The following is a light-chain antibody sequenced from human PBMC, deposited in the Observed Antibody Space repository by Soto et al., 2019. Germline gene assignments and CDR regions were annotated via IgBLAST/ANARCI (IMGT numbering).Light chain of an antibody. Sequence: QPVLIQAPSASGTPGQRVTISCSGGSSNIGSNYVYWYQQLPGTAPKLLIYGNSNRPSGVPDRFSGSRSGTSASLAITGLQAEDEADYYCQSYDNSVSGVVFGGGTKLTVL. V-gene: IGLV1-47*02. CDR1: SSNIGSNY. CDR2: GNS. CDR3: QSYDNSVSGVV. J-gene: IGLJ2*01.